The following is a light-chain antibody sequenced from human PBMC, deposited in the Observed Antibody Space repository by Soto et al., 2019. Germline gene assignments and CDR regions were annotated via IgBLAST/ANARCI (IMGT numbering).Light chain of an antibody. Sequence: IVLTQSPATLSLSPWERGTLSCRASQSVSNYLAWYQQKPGQAPRLLIYGASNRATGIPDRFSGSGSGTDFTLTISRLEPEDFAVYYCQQYGSSPPITFGQGTRLEIK. CDR2: GAS. V-gene: IGKV3-20*01. CDR1: QSVSNY. J-gene: IGKJ5*01. CDR3: QQYGSSPPIT.